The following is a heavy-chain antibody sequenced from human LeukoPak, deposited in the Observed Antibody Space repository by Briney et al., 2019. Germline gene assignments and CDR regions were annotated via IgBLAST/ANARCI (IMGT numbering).Heavy chain of an antibody. Sequence: GESLKISCKGSGYSFPSYWIGWVRQMPGKGLEWMGIIYPGDSDTRYSPSFPGQVTISADKSISTAYLQWSSLKASDTAMYYCARQTYDSSGDDAFDIWGQGTMVTVSS. J-gene: IGHJ3*02. CDR2: IYPGDSDT. D-gene: IGHD3-22*01. CDR1: GYSFPSYW. CDR3: ARQTYDSSGDDAFDI. V-gene: IGHV5-51*01.